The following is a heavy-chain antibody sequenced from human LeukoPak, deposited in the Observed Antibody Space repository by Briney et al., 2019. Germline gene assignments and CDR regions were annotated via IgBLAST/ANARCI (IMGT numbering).Heavy chain of an antibody. J-gene: IGHJ4*02. CDR1: GFTFSSYS. CDR2: ISSSSSYI. Sequence: PGGSLRLSCAASGFTFSSYSMNWVRQAPGKGLEWVSSISSSSSYIYYADSVKGRFTISRDNAKNSLYLQMNSLRAEDTAVYYCASGRPYADYGGSLFDYWGQGTLVTVSS. D-gene: IGHD4-23*01. CDR3: ASGRPYADYGGSLFDY. V-gene: IGHV3-21*01.